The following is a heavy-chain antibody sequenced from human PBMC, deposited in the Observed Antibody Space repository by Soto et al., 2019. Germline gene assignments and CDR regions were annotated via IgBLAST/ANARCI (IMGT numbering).Heavy chain of an antibody. J-gene: IGHJ5*02. CDR3: ARISEISSLGGENWSDP. V-gene: IGHV1-69*01. Sequence: QVQLVQSGAEVKKPGSSMKVSCKASGGTFSSYAISWVRQAPGQGLEWMGGIIPIFGTANYAQKFQGRVTITADESTSTAYMELSSLRSEDTAVYYCARISEISSLGGENWSDPWGQGTLVTVSS. CDR2: IIPIFGTA. D-gene: IGHD6-6*01. CDR1: GGTFSSYA.